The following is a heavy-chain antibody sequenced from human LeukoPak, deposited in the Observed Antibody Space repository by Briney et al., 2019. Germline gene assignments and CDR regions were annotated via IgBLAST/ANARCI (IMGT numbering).Heavy chain of an antibody. J-gene: IGHJ4*02. CDR1: AFTFSIYW. CDR2: IKQDGSEK. D-gene: IGHD6-13*01. V-gene: IGHV3-7*01. Sequence: PGGSLRLSCAASAFTFSIYWMSWVRQAPGKGLEWVANIKQDGSEKYYVDSVKGRFTISRDNAKNSLYLQMNSLRAEDTAVYYSARRAKVYSSSRYYFDYWGQGTLVTVSS. CDR3: ARRAKVYSSSRYYFDY.